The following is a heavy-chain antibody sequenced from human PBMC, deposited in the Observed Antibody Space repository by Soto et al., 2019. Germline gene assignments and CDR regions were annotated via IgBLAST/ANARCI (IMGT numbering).Heavy chain of an antibody. CDR2: IIPILGIA. CDR1: GGTFSSYT. J-gene: IGHJ6*02. CDR3: ARGYGYCSGGSCYSNYYYGMDV. Sequence: QVQLVQSGAEVKKPGSSVKVSCKASGGTFSSYTISWVRQAPGQGLEWMGRIIPILGIANYAQKFQGRVTITADKSTSTAYMELSNLRSEDTAVYYCARGYGYCSGGSCYSNYYYGMDVWGQGTTVTVSS. V-gene: IGHV1-69*02. D-gene: IGHD2-15*01.